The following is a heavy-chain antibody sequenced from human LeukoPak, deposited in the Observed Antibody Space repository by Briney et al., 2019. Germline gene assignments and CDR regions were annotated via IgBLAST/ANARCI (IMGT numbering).Heavy chain of an antibody. J-gene: IGHJ4*02. Sequence: SETLSLTCAVYGGSFSGYYWSWIRQPPGKGLEWIGEINHSGSTNYNPSLKSRVTISVDTSKNQSSLKLISVTAADTAVYYCARDRHGSGSYSHWGQGTLVTVSS. CDR1: GGSFSGYY. CDR2: INHSGST. CDR3: ARDRHGSGSYSH. V-gene: IGHV4-34*01. D-gene: IGHD3-10*01.